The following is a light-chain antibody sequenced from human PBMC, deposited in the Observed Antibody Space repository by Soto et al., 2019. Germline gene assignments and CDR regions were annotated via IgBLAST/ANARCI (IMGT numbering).Light chain of an antibody. J-gene: IGKJ1*01. CDR1: ETVATN. CDR2: GAS. Sequence: VMTHSPATLSVSPGERATLSCCSSETVATNLAWYQQKPGQAPRLLISGASTRAAGISDRFRGSGSGTEFTLTISSLRSEDSAIYYCQQYFEWPPMTFGQGTKVDIK. CDR3: QQYFEWPPMT. V-gene: IGKV3-15*01.